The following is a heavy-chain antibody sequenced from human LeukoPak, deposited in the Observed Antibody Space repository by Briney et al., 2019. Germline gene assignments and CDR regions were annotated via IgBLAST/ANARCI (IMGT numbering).Heavy chain of an antibody. D-gene: IGHD3-22*01. CDR1: GFTVSSNY. J-gene: IGHJ5*02. V-gene: IGHV3-53*01. CDR2: IYSGGTT. CDR3: ARDRHYYDSSASAFFDP. Sequence: GGSLRLSCAASGFTVSSNYMSWVRQAPGKGLEWVSVIYSGGTTYYADSVKGRFTISRDNSKNTLYLQMNSLRAEDTAVYYCARDRHYYDSSASAFFDPWGQGTLVTVSS.